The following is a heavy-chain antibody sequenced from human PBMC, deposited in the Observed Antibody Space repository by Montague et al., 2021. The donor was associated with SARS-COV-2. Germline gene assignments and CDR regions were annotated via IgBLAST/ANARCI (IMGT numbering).Heavy chain of an antibody. J-gene: IGHJ4*02. CDR1: GGSISSHF. CDR3: ARDVRYYYDQ. V-gene: IGHV4-59*11. Sequence: SETLSLTCTVSGGSISSHFWSWIRQPPGKGLEWIGYINYSGGTNYNPSLKSRVTVSVDTTKNQFSLRVTSVTAADTAVYYCARDVRYYYDQWGQGILVTVSS. D-gene: IGHD3-10*01. CDR2: INYSGGT.